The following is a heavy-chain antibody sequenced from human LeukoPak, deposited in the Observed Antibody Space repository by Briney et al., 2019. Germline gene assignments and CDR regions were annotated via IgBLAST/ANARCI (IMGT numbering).Heavy chain of an antibody. CDR1: GYTFTSYG. Sequence: GASVKVSCKASGYTFTSYGISWVRQAPGQGLEWMGWISAYNGNTNYAQKLQGRVTMTTDTSTSTAYMELRSLRSDDTAVYYCARERTGGKSAEYFQHWGQGILVTVSS. D-gene: IGHD4-23*01. CDR3: ARERTGGKSAEYFQH. CDR2: ISAYNGNT. J-gene: IGHJ1*01. V-gene: IGHV1-18*01.